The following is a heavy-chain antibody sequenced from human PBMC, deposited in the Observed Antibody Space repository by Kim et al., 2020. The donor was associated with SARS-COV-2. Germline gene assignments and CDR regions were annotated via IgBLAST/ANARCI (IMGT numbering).Heavy chain of an antibody. CDR3: ARSPSNIAESPNYYYGMDV. CDR1: GFTFRTYN. D-gene: IGHD6-13*01. Sequence: GGSLRLSCAASGFTFRTYNMNWVRQAPGKGLEWVSSISSGSTYIYAADPVKGRSTISRDNSKNSLFLQINSLRVEDTAVYYCARSPSNIAESPNYYYGMDVWGQGNTVTVSS. CDR2: ISSGSTYI. J-gene: IGHJ6*02. V-gene: IGHV3-21*01.